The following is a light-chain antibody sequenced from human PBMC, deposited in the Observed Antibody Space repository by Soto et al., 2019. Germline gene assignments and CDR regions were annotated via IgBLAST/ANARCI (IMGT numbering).Light chain of an antibody. CDR2: KAS. V-gene: IGKV1-5*03. J-gene: IGKJ1*01. CDR1: QTISSW. Sequence: DIQMTQSPSTLSGSVGDRVTITCRASQTISSWLAWYQQKPGKAPKLLIYKASPLKRGVPSRFSGRGSGTEFTLTISGLQHDDFATYYCQHYNSYLSFGQGTKVDIK. CDR3: QHYNSYLS.